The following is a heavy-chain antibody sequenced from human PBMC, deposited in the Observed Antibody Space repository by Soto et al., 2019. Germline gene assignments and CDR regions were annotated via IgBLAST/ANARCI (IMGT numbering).Heavy chain of an antibody. Sequence: ASVKVSCKASGYTFTSYYMHWVRQAPGQGLEWMGIINTSGGSTSYAQQFQGRVTMTRDTSTSTVYMELSSLRSEDTAVYYCARGVERITIIVVVIASPLDAFDIWGQGAMVTISS. CDR2: INTSGGST. D-gene: IGHD3-22*01. V-gene: IGHV1-46*01. J-gene: IGHJ3*02. CDR1: GYTFTSYY. CDR3: ARGVERITIIVVVIASPLDAFDI.